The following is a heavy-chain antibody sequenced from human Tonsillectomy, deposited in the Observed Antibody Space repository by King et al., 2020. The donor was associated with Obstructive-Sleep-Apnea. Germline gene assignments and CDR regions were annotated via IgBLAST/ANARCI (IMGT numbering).Heavy chain of an antibody. V-gene: IGHV3-11*06. CDR2: ISSSSSYT. Sequence: VQLVESGGALVKPGGSLRLSCAASGFNFSDYYMSWVRQAPGKGLEWVSYISSSSSYTNYAYSVKGRFTISRDNAKNSLDLQMNRLRAEDTAVYYCARDGSGYDSYNWFDPWGQGTLVTVSS. CDR1: GFNFSDYY. D-gene: IGHD5-12*01. J-gene: IGHJ5*02. CDR3: ARDGSGYDSYNWFDP.